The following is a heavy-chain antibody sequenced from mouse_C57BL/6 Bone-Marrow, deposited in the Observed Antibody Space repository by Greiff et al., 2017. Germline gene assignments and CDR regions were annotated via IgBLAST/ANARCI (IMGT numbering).Heavy chain of an antibody. J-gene: IGHJ1*03. D-gene: IGHD1-1*01. CDR3: SSITAVVGGYFDV. V-gene: IGHV14-4*01. CDR1: GFNIKDDY. CDR2: IDPENGDT. Sequence: VQLQQSGAELVRPGASVKLSCTASGFNIKDDYMHWVKQRPEQGLEWIGWIDPENGDTEYASKFQGKATITADTSSNTAYLQLSSLTSEDTAVYYCSSITAVVGGYFDVWGTGTTVTVSS.